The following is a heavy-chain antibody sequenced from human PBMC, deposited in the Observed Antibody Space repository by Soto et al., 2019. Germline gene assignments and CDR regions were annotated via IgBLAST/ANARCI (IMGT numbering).Heavy chain of an antibody. J-gene: IGHJ3*01. D-gene: IGHD3-22*01. V-gene: IGHV1-69*01. Sequence: QVQLVQSGAEVKKPGSSVRVSCKSSGGPFSNYAISWVRQAPGQGLEWMGGIIPIFVTADYPQKFQDRVTITADESTGTAYLELRSLRSEDTAVYYCAIDLEPPDRSGYAFDLWGQGTMVTVSS. CDR2: IIPIFVTA. CDR1: GGPFSNYA. CDR3: AIDLEPPDRSGYAFDL.